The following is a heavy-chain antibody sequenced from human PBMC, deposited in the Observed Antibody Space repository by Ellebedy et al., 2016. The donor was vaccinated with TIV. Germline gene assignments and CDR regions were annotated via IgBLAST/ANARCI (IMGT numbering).Heavy chain of an antibody. CDR2: IDNDGSNT. V-gene: IGHV3-74*01. Sequence: GESLKISXAASGFTFRSYWMHWVRQVPGKGLMWVSRIDNDGSNTYYADSVKGRCTISRDNAKNTLYLEMKSLRGEDTAIYFCTKDISLKVGAIPGAFDYWGQGTLVTVSS. CDR1: GFTFRSYW. J-gene: IGHJ4*02. D-gene: IGHD1-26*01. CDR3: TKDISLKVGAIPGAFDY.